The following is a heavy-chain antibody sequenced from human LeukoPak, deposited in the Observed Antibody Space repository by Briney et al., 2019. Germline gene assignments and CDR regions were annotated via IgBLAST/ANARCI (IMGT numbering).Heavy chain of an antibody. V-gene: IGHV3-11*06. J-gene: IGHJ4*02. Sequence: FAESVKGRFTISRDNAKNSLYLQMNSLRAEDTAVYYCARIYYDSSGYRLFDYWGQGTLVTVSS. D-gene: IGHD3-22*01. CDR3: ARIYYDSSGYRLFDY.